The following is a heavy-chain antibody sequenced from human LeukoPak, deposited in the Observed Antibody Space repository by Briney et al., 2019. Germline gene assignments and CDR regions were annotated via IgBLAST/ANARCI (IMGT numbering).Heavy chain of an antibody. Sequence: PGGSLRLSCAASGFTFSNYAMTWVRQAPGKGLEWVANIKQDGSEKYYVDSVKGRFTISRDNAKNSLYLQMNSLRAEDTAVYYCARENGVVGASGEFDYWGQGTLVTVSS. D-gene: IGHD1-26*01. CDR2: IKQDGSEK. J-gene: IGHJ4*02. V-gene: IGHV3-7*01. CDR1: GFTFSNYA. CDR3: ARENGVVGASGEFDY.